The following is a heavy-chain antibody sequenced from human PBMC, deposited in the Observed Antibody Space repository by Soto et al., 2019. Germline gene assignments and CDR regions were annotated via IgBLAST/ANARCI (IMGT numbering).Heavy chain of an antibody. CDR2: IYPGDSDT. D-gene: IGHD6-13*01. CDR1: GYNFKNYW. Sequence: EVQLVQSGVEVKKSGESLKISCKGSGYNFKNYWIAWVRQMPGKGLEWMGSIYPGDSDTRYSPSFQGQVTISADKSISTAYLQWSSLKASDTAMYSCARLTAEAGTRTFDIWGHGTMVTISS. J-gene: IGHJ3*02. CDR3: ARLTAEAGTRTFDI. V-gene: IGHV5-51*01.